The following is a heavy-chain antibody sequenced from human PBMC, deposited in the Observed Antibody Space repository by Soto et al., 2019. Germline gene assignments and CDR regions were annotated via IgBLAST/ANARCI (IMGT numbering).Heavy chain of an antibody. CDR1: GDSMSSYY. V-gene: IGHV4-4*07. Sequence: QLQLQESGPGLVEPSETLSLTCSVSGDSMSSYYWGWIRQSAEKGLEWIGRISATGTTSYIPSLKSRITLSVDTSKNQFSLNLKFVTAADTAVYFCAGEQYGAANFWGQGTLVTVS. CDR2: ISATGTT. J-gene: IGHJ3*01. D-gene: IGHD2-15*01. CDR3: AGEQYGAANF.